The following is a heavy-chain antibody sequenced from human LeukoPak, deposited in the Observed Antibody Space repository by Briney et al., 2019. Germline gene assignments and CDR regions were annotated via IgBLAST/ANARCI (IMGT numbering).Heavy chain of an antibody. CDR3: AREPRGILDP. CDR2: IYYSGST. V-gene: IGHV4-59*01. J-gene: IGHJ5*02. D-gene: IGHD3-10*01. CDR1: GGSISSYY. Sequence: SETLSLTCTVSGGSISSYYWSWIRQPPGKGLEWIGYIYYSGSTNYTPSLKSRVTISVATSKNHFSLKLSSVTAADTAVYYCAREPRGILDPWGQGTLVTVSS.